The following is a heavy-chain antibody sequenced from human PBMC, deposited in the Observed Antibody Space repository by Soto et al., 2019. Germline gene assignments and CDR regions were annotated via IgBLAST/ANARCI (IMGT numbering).Heavy chain of an antibody. D-gene: IGHD1-26*01. CDR2: IYYSGST. CDR3: ARGGATAIGPHFDY. Sequence: SETLSLTCTVSGGSISSYYWSWIRQPPGKGLEWIGYIYYSGSTNYNPSLKSRVTISVDTSKNQFSLKLSSVTAADTAVYYCARGGATAIGPHFDYWGQGTLVTVSS. V-gene: IGHV4-59*01. CDR1: GGSISSYY. J-gene: IGHJ4*02.